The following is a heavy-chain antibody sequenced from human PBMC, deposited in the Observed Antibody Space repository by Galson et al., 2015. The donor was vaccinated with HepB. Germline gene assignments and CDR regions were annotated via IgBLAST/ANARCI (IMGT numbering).Heavy chain of an antibody. Sequence: SLRLSCAASGFTFSSYAMSWVRQTPGKGLEWVSGITGSGDSSYHEDSVRGRFTISRDNSKSTLYLQMNSLRAEDTAIYYCAKAYDFWSGPIPVDYWGQGTLVTVSS. D-gene: IGHD3-3*01. CDR3: AKAYDFWSGPIPVDY. J-gene: IGHJ4*02. CDR2: ITGSGDSS. V-gene: IGHV3-23*01. CDR1: GFTFSSYA.